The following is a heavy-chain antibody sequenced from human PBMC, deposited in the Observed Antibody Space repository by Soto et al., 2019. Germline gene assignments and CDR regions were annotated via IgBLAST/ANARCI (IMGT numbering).Heavy chain of an antibody. CDR1: GFTFTSYW. CDR2: IKGDGSEK. Sequence: EVRLVESGGGLVQPGRSLRLSCVASGFTFTSYWMSWVRQAPGKGLEWVANIKGDGSEKKYVDSVKGRFTISRDNANNSVYLQMNSLRAEDTALYYCGRDEVRNGVGVWGQGTTVTVSS. J-gene: IGHJ6*02. CDR3: GRDEVRNGVGV. V-gene: IGHV3-7*01.